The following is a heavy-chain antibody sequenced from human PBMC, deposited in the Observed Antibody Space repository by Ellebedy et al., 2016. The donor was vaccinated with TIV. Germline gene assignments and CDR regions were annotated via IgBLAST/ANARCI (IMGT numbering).Heavy chain of an antibody. CDR3: AAVRIQIWFPNWFDP. CDR2: FDPEHGRA. D-gene: IGHD5-18*01. V-gene: IGHV1-24*01. CDR1: GHTLMELS. Sequence: ASVKVSCKVSGHTLMELSMHWVRQAPGKGLEWVGGFDPEHGRAIYAQKFQGRVTMTEDTSTDTVYMELSSLRSEDTAVYYCAAVRIQIWFPNWFDPWGQGTLVTVSS. J-gene: IGHJ5*02.